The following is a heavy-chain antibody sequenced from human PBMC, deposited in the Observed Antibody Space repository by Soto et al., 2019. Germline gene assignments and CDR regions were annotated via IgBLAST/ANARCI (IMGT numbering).Heavy chain of an antibody. Sequence: EVQLLDSGGGLVQPGGSLRLSCAASGFTFSSYAMNWVRQAPGKGLEWVSVISGSGDSTYYADSVKGRFTISRDNSKNXLXXXXXXXXXXXXXXXXXXXXXXXTYXDYWGQGTLVT. V-gene: IGHV3-23*01. CDR2: ISGSGDST. CDR3: XXXXXXTYXDY. J-gene: IGHJ4*02. CDR1: GFTFSSYA.